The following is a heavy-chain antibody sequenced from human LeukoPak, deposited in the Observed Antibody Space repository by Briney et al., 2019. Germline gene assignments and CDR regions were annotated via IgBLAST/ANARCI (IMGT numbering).Heavy chain of an antibody. CDR1: GFTFSSYS. CDR3: ATGARGWLQLDY. J-gene: IGHJ4*02. Sequence: PGGSLRLSCAASGFTFSSYSMNWVRQAPGKGLEWVSSISSSSSYIYYADSVKGRFTISRDNAKNSLYLQMNSLRAEDTAVYYCATGARGWLQLDYWGQGTLVTVSS. D-gene: IGHD5-24*01. V-gene: IGHV3-21*01. CDR2: ISSSSSYI.